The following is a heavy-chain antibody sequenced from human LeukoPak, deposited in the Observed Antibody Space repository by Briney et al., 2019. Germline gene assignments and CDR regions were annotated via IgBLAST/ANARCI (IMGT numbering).Heavy chain of an antibody. CDR1: GGSLSSSNFF. Sequence: PSETLSLTCTVSGGSLSSSNFFWSWIRQPAGKGLEWIGRVYSTGYTVYNPSLKSRVTISVDTSKNQFSLKLSSVTAADTAVYYCARRSMAAAVGSPFDYWGQGTLVTVSS. D-gene: IGHD6-13*01. V-gene: IGHV4-61*02. CDR3: ARRSMAAAVGSPFDY. CDR2: VYSTGYT. J-gene: IGHJ4*02.